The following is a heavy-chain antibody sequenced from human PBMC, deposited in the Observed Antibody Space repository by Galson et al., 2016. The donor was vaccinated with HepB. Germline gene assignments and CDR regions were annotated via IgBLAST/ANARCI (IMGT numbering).Heavy chain of an antibody. D-gene: IGHD1-26*01. CDR3: VQGSTAPAV. J-gene: IGHJ6*04. Sequence: SLRLSCAASGFTFNNYGMTWVRQAPGKGLEVVASISRSGDSRDYPDSVKGRFTISRDNSKNTPSLQMNSLRVDDTAVYYCVQGSTAPAVWGKGTTVTVSS. V-gene: IGHV3-23*01. CDR2: ISRSGDSR. CDR1: GFTFNNYG.